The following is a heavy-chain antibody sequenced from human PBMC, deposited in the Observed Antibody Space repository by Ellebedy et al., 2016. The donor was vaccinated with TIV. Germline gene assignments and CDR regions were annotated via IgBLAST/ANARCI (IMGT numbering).Heavy chain of an antibody. Sequence: ASVKVSXXASGYTFTSYGISWVRQAPGQGLEWMGWISAYNGNTNYAQKLQGRVTMTTDTSTSTAYMELRSLRSDDTAVYYCARECRSTYYDILTGYCPFDYWGQGTLVTVSS. V-gene: IGHV1-18*04. CDR1: GYTFTSYG. J-gene: IGHJ4*02. CDR2: ISAYNGNT. CDR3: ARECRSTYYDILTGYCPFDY. D-gene: IGHD3-9*01.